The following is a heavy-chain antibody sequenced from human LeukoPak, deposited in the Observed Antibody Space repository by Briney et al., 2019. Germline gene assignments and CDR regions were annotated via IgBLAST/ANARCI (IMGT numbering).Heavy chain of an antibody. V-gene: IGHV5-51*01. J-gene: IGHJ3*02. Sequence: GESLKISCKGSGYSFTSYWIGWVRQMPGKGLEWMGSIYPGDSDTRYSPSFQGQVTISADKSISTAYLQWSSLKALDTAMYYCARRTYCSSTSCFDAFDIWGQGTMVTVSS. CDR2: IYPGDSDT. D-gene: IGHD2-2*01. CDR1: GYSFTSYW. CDR3: ARRTYCSSTSCFDAFDI.